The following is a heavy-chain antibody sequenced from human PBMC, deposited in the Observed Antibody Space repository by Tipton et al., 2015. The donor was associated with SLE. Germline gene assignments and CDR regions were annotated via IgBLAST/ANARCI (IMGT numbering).Heavy chain of an antibody. CDR1: GFTFDDYA. V-gene: IGHV3-43*02. D-gene: IGHD5-24*01. J-gene: IGHJ4*02. CDR2: ISGDGGST. CDR3: AKDGGGDGYNYGLRGFFDY. Sequence: SLRLSCAASGFTFDDYAMHWVRQAPGKGLEWVSLISGDGGSTYYADSVKGRSTISRDNSKNSLYLQMNSLRTEDTALYYCAKDGGGDGYNYGLRGFFDYWGQGTLVTVSS.